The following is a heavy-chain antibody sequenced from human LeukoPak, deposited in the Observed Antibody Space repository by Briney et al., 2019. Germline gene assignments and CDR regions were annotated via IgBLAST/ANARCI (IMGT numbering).Heavy chain of an antibody. CDR3: AKVYGLSRGVIPQKYFDS. CDR1: TYSFGSYA. Sequence: PGGSLRLSCVASTYSFGSYAFAWVRQAPGTGLEWVSTSSGRGDSVYYADFVKGRFTVSRDNSKNTVYLQMNSLRAEDTAVHYCAKVYGLSRGVIPQKYFDSWGQGTLVTVSS. V-gene: IGHV3-23*01. CDR2: SSGRGDSV. D-gene: IGHD3-10*01. J-gene: IGHJ4*02.